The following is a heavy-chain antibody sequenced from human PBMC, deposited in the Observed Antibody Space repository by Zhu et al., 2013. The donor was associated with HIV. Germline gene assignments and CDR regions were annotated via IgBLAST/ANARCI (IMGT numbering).Heavy chain of an antibody. J-gene: IGHJ1*01. CDR3: WPIYIVEVRYLFQR. V-gene: IGHV1-2*02. CDR1: GYTFTDHH. CDR2: VNPTTGDT. D-gene: IGHD5-12*01. Sequence: QMQLVQSGAEVKKPGASVKVSCKPSGYTFTDHHIHWVRFAPGRGLQWLGWVNPTTGDTIDAQNFQGRLKMTSDSSMNTAYMELDGLKYDDTAVYFVWPIYIVEVRYLFQRWGQGSLVTVSS.